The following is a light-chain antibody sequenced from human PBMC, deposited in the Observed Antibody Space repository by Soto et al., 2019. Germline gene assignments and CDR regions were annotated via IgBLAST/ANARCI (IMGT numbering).Light chain of an antibody. Sequence: IRMTQSPSSFSASTGDRVTITCRASQGISSFLAWYQQKSGKAPKLLMYAASTLQSGVPSRFSGSGSGTDFTLTISSLQSEDFATYYCQQYYLYPRTFGQGTKVQIK. J-gene: IGKJ1*01. CDR3: QQYYLYPRT. CDR2: AAS. CDR1: QGISSF. V-gene: IGKV1-8*01.